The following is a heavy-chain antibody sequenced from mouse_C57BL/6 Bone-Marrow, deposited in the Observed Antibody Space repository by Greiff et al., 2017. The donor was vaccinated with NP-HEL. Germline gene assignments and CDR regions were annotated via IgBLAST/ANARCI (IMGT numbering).Heavy chain of an antibody. D-gene: IGHD1-1*01. Sequence: EVKLMESGGGLVKPGGSLKLSCAASGFTFSSYAMSWVRQTPEKRLEWVATISDGGSYTYYPDNVKGRFTLSRDNAKNNLYLQMSHLKSEDTAMYYCARDYYYGSRGYWGQGTTLTVSS. CDR1: GFTFSSYA. CDR3: ARDYYYGSRGY. CDR2: ISDGGSYT. V-gene: IGHV5-4*01. J-gene: IGHJ2*01.